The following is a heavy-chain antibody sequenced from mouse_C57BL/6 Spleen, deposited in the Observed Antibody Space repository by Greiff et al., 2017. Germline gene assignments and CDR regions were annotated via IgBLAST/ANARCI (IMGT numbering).Heavy chain of an antibody. CDR1: GYTFTGYW. CDR2: ILPGSGST. CDR3: ARRYGSPYWYFDV. D-gene: IGHD1-1*01. Sequence: VQLQQSGAELMKPGASVKLSCKATGYTFTGYWIEWVKQRPGHGLEWIGEILPGSGSTNYNEKFKGKATFTEDTSSNTAYMQLSSLTTAYSAIYYCARRYGSPYWYFDVWGTGTTVTVSS. J-gene: IGHJ1*03. V-gene: IGHV1-9*01.